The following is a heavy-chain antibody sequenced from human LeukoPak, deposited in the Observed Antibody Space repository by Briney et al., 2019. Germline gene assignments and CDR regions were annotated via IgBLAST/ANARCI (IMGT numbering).Heavy chain of an antibody. J-gene: IGHJ4*02. CDR3: ARRGSGYGYDY. CDR1: GYTFTDYY. Sequence: GASVKVFCKASGYTFTDYYMHWVRQAPGQGLEWMGWINPNNDDTNYAQKFQGRVTLTRDTSISTAYMELSRLTSDDTAVYYCARRGSGYGYDYWGQGTLVTVSS. D-gene: IGHD5-18*01. CDR2: INPNNDDT. V-gene: IGHV1-2*02.